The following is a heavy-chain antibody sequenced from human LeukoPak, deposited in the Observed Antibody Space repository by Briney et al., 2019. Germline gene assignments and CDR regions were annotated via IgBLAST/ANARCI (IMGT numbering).Heavy chain of an antibody. V-gene: IGHV1-69*05. Sequence: ASVKVSCKASGGTFSSYAISWVRQAPGQGLEWMGRIIPIFGTANYAQKLQGRVTMTTDTSTSTAYMELRSLRSDDTAVYYCARDWVGAPPFDYWGQGTLVTVSS. J-gene: IGHJ4*02. D-gene: IGHD1-26*01. CDR2: IIPIFGTA. CDR3: ARDWVGAPPFDY. CDR1: GGTFSSYA.